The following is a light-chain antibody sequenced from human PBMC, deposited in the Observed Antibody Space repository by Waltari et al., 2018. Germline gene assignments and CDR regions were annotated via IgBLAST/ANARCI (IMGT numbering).Light chain of an antibody. J-gene: IGLJ3*02. Sequence: QSALTQPASVSGSPGQSITISCTGTSSDVGVHNYVSWYQQYPGKAPKLLIYAVTKRPSGGSSRFSGSRSGNTASLTISGLQPEDEADYYCCSHTFDSTWVFGGGTKLTVL. V-gene: IGLV2-14*03. CDR2: AVT. CDR1: SSDVGVHNY. CDR3: CSHTFDSTWV.